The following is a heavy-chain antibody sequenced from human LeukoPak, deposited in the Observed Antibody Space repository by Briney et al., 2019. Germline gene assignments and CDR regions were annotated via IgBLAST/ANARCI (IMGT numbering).Heavy chain of an antibody. Sequence: SETLSLTCTVSGGSISSYYWNWIRQPPGKGLEWIGYISHSGTTNYSPSLKSRVTISVDTSKNQFSLKLSSVTAADTAAYYCSRAAAGTDYWGQGTLVTVSS. D-gene: IGHD6-13*01. CDR3: SRAAAGTDY. CDR2: ISHSGTT. V-gene: IGHV4-59*01. CDR1: GGSISSYY. J-gene: IGHJ4*02.